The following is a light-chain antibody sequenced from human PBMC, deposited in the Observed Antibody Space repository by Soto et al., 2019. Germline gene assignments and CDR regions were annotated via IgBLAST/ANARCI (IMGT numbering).Light chain of an antibody. Sequence: QSVLTQPPSVSGAPGQRVTISCTGSSSNIGAGYDVHWYQQLPGTAPKLLIYGNSNRPSGVPDRFSGSKSGTSASLAITGLLAEDEADYYCQSYDSSLSVVFGTGTKVTV. CDR3: QSYDSSLSVV. CDR1: SSNIGAGYD. V-gene: IGLV1-40*01. CDR2: GNS. J-gene: IGLJ1*01.